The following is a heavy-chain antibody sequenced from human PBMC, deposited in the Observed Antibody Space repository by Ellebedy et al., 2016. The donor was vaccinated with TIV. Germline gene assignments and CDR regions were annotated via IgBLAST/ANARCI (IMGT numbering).Heavy chain of an antibody. Sequence: GGSLRLSXAASGLTLGTYGMTWVRQSAGKGLEWVSSISESGDKTYYADSVKGRFTISRDNAKSSLYLQMNSLRDEDTAMYYCARDNYCGGDCYPDWYFDLWGRGTLVTVSS. D-gene: IGHD2-21*01. CDR1: GLTLGTYG. CDR2: ISESGDKT. V-gene: IGHV3-23*01. J-gene: IGHJ2*01. CDR3: ARDNYCGGDCYPDWYFDL.